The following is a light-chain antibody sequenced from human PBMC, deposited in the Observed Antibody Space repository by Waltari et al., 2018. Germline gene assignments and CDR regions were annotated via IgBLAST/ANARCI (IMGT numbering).Light chain of an antibody. CDR2: DVS. Sequence: QSALTQPASVSGSPGQSITISCTGTSSDVGGYNYVSWYQQHPGKAPKLMIYDVSNRPSGVSNRFSGSESGNTASLTISGLQAEDEADYYCSSYTSSSTLFYVFGTGTKVTVL. V-gene: IGLV2-14*01. CDR1: SSDVGGYNY. J-gene: IGLJ1*01. CDR3: SSYTSSSTLFYV.